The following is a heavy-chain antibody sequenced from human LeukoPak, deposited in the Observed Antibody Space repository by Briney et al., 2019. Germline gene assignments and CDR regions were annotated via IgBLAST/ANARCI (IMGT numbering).Heavy chain of an antibody. CDR1: GGSISTYS. CDR2: VNSNGGT. CDR3: ARDAGGTWFDP. Sequence: SETLSLTCTVSGGSISTYSWNWIRQPPGQGLEWIGYVNSNGGTYNNPSLKSRVTVSLDMSKNQFPLKLSSATAADTAVHYCARDAGGTWFDPWGQGILVTVSS. J-gene: IGHJ5*02. V-gene: IGHV4-59*01.